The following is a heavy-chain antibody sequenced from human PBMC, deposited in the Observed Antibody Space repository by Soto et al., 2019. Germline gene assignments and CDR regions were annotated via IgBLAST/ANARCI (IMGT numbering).Heavy chain of an antibody. CDR3: ARTQRGACISVDP. CDR2: IDPSDSYT. D-gene: IGHD3-3*02. J-gene: IGHJ5*02. CDR1: GYSFTSYW. Sequence: GETLKISCKGSGYSFTSYWISWVRQMPGKGLEWMGRIDPSDSYTNYSPYFQGHVTISADKSISTAYLQWSSLRASDTAMYNYARTQRGACISVDPWGKGTLVTASS. V-gene: IGHV5-10-1*01.